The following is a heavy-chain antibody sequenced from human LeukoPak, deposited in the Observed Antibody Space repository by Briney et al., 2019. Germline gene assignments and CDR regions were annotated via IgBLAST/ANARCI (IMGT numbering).Heavy chain of an antibody. V-gene: IGHV4-30-4*01. CDR1: GGSISSGDYY. D-gene: IGHD4-11*01. CDR2: IFYSGST. J-gene: IGHJ4*02. Sequence: SQTLSLTCTVSGGSISSGDYYWSWTRQPPGKGLEWIGYIFYSGSTYYNPSLKSRVTISVDTSKNQFSLKLSSVTAADTAVYYCARDYSNFIFDYWGQGTLVTVSS. CDR3: ARDYSNFIFDY.